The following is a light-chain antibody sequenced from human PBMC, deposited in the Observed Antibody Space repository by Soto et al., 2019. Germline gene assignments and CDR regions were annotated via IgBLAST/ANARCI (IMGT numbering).Light chain of an antibody. J-gene: IGKJ1*01. CDR3: HQYNNWPPWT. Sequence: EIVMTQSPVTLSVSPGERATLSCRASQSVSSNLAWYQQKPGQAPRLLTYGASTRATGIPARFSGSGSGTEFTLTISSLQSEDFAVYYCHQYNNWPPWTFGQGTKVEIK. CDR1: QSVSSN. V-gene: IGKV3-15*01. CDR2: GAS.